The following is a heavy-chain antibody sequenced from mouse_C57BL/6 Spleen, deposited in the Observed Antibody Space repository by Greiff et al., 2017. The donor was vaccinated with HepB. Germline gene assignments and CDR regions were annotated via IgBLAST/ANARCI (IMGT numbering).Heavy chain of an antibody. CDR1: GYTFTSYT. CDR2: INPSSGYT. CDR3: AGSHYYGSSYCDIDY. V-gene: IGHV1-4*01. J-gene: IGHJ2*01. Sequence: VQLQQSGAELARPGASVKMSCKASGYTFTSYTMHWVKQRPGQGLEWIGYINPSSGYTKSNQKFKDKATLTADKSSSTAYMQLSSLTSEDSAVYYCAGSHYYGSSYCDIDYWGQGTTLTVSS. D-gene: IGHD1-1*01.